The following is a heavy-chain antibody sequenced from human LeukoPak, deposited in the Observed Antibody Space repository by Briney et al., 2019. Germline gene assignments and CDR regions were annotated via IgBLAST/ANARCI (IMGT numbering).Heavy chain of an antibody. J-gene: IGHJ3*02. V-gene: IGHV4-4*07. Sequence: XXXTXXGXXIXSYYXSWIRQPAGKGLEWIGRIYTSGSTNYNPSLKSRVTISVDTSKNQFSLKLSSVTAADTAVYYCASSYSSGWNDAFDIWGQXTM. D-gene: IGHD6-19*01. CDR3: ASSYSSGWNDAFDI. CDR2: IYTSGST. CDR1: GXXIXSYY.